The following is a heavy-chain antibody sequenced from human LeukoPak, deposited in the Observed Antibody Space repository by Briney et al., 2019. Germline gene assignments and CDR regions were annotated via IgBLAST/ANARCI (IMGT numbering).Heavy chain of an antibody. Sequence: PGGSLRLSCAASGFTFSSYSMNWVRQAPGKGLEWASSISSSSSYIYYADSVKGRFTISRDNAKNSLYLQMNSLRAEDTAVYYCARDDYGDPRWDYWGQGTLVTVSS. CDR2: ISSSSSYI. CDR3: ARDDYGDPRWDY. CDR1: GFTFSSYS. V-gene: IGHV3-21*01. J-gene: IGHJ4*02. D-gene: IGHD4-17*01.